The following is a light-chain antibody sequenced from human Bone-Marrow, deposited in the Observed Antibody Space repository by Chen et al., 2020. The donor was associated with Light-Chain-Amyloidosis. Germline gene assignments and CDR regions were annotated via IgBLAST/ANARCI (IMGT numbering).Light chain of an antibody. CDR1: QSIKDQ. V-gene: IGKV1-39*01. Sequence: DIQMTQSPSSLSASLRDRVTITCRSSQSIKDQLNWYQQKPGKAPKLLIYGASNLQSGVPSRFIGSGSGTDFTLTIRGLQPEDFSTYYCQQSYNFPYTFGQGTNVES. CDR3: QQSYNFPYT. CDR2: GAS. J-gene: IGKJ2*01.